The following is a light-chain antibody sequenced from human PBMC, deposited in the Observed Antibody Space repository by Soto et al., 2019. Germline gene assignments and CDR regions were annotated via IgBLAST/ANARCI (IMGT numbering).Light chain of an antibody. CDR2: DVS. V-gene: IGLV2-14*03. CDR3: SSYSSTTHVV. CDR1: SSDVGGYNY. J-gene: IGLJ2*01. Sequence: QSALTQPASVSGSPGQSITISCTGTSSDVGGYNYVSWYQQHPDKASKLMIYDVSNRPSGVSDRFSGSKSGSTASLTISGLQAEDEADYYCSSYSSTTHVVFGGGTKLTVL.